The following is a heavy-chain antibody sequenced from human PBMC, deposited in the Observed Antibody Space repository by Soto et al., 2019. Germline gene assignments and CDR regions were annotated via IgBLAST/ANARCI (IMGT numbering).Heavy chain of an antibody. V-gene: IGHV1-69*13. CDR3: ARDLAPITMVRGASDYYYYGMDV. J-gene: IGHJ6*02. D-gene: IGHD3-10*01. CDR2: IIPIFGTA. CDR1: GGTFSSYA. Sequence: GASVKVSCKAPGGTFSSYAISWVRQAPGQGLEWMGGIIPIFGTANYAQKFQGRVTITADESTSTAYMELSSLRSEDTAVYYCARDLAPITMVRGASDYYYYGMDVWGQGTTVTVSS.